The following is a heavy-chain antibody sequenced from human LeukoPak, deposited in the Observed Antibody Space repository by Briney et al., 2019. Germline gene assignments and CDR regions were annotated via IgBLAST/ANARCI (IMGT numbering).Heavy chain of an antibody. Sequence: GGSQRLSCAASGFTFSSYGMHWVRQAPGKGLEWVAFIRSDESTKYYADSVKGRFTISRDTSKNTLYLEMNSLRPEDTALYYCVRYISSWAQTLLDYWGQGTLVTVSS. V-gene: IGHV3-30*02. D-gene: IGHD6-13*01. CDR2: IRSDESTK. CDR3: VRYISSWAQTLLDY. J-gene: IGHJ4*02. CDR1: GFTFSSYG.